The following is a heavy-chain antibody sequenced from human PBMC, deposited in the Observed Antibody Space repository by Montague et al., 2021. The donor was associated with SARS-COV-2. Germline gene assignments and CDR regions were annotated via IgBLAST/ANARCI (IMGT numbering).Heavy chain of an antibody. CDR2: IHYSGST. D-gene: IGHD6-13*01. CDR3: ARVGRQQLVRLSGMDV. V-gene: IGHV4-39*07. Sequence: WVRQPPGKGLEWIGSIHYSGSTYHNPSLKSRVTIPVDTSKNQFSLKLSSVTAADTAVYYCARVGRQQLVRLSGMDVWGQGTTVTVSS. J-gene: IGHJ6*02.